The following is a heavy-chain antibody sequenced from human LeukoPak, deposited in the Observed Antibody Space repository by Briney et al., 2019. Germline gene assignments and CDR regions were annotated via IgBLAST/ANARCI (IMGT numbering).Heavy chain of an antibody. CDR1: GGSIKSYY. CDR2: IYYTGST. V-gene: IGHV4-59*08. J-gene: IGHJ4*02. D-gene: IGHD5-24*01. Sequence: SETLSLTCTVSGGSIKSYYWSWIRQPPGKGLEWIGFIYYTGSTSYNPSLKSRVTMSVGTSKNQFSLNLSSVTAADTAVYYCARRRSSYYFDYWGQGTLVTVPS. CDR3: ARRRSSYYFDY.